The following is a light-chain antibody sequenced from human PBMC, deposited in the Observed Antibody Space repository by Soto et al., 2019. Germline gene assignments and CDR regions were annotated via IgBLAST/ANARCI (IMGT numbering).Light chain of an antibody. Sequence: EIVLTPSPATLSLSPGERATLSCRASQSVSSYLAWYQQKPGQAPMLLIYAASNRPTGIPARFSGSGSVTDFTLTISGLEPEVFAVYYCQQRSNWPPALTFGGGTKVEIK. J-gene: IGKJ4*01. CDR1: QSVSSY. V-gene: IGKV3-11*01. CDR3: QQRSNWPPALT. CDR2: AAS.